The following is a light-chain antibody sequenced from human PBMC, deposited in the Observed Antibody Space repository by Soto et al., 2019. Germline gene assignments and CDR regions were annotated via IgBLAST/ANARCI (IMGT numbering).Light chain of an antibody. CDR2: EVS. J-gene: IGLJ2*01. Sequence: QSVLTQPPSASGSPGQSVTISCTGTSSDVGGYNYVSWYQQHPGKAPKLMIYEVSKGPSGVPDRFSGSKSGNTASLTVSGLQAEDEADYYCSSYAGSKTLFGGGTKLTVL. V-gene: IGLV2-8*01. CDR1: SSDVGGYNY. CDR3: SSYAGSKTL.